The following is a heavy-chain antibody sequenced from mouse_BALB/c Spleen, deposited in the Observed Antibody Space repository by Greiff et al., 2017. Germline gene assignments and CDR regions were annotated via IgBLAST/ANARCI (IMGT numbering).Heavy chain of an antibody. J-gene: IGHJ3*01. D-gene: IGHD2-3*01. Sequence: VQLQQSGAELVRPGSSVKISCKASGYAFSSYWMNWVKQRPGQGLEWIGQIYPGDGDTNYNGKFKGKATLTADKSSSTAYMQLSSLTSEDSAVYFCARSEGGYYGGFAYWGQGTLVTVSA. CDR1: GYAFSSYW. CDR3: ARSEGGYYGGFAY. V-gene: IGHV1-80*01. CDR2: IYPGDGDT.